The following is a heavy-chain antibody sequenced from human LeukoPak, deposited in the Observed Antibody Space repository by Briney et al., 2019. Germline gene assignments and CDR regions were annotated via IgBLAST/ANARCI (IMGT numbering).Heavy chain of an antibody. J-gene: IGHJ4*02. CDR1: GGSIRRYY. D-gene: IGHD6-13*01. CDR2: IYDSGTT. V-gene: IGHV4-59*01. Sequence: SETLSLTCTVSGGSIRRYYWSWIRQPPGKGLEWIGYIYDSGTTKYNISLQSRVTISLDTSKNQFTLKLTSVTAADTAVYYCARERGIAAAGHETYFDYWGQGTLVTVSS. CDR3: ARERGIAAAGHETYFDY.